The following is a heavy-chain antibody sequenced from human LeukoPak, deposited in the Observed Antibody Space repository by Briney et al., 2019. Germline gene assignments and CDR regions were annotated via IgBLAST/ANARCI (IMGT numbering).Heavy chain of an antibody. J-gene: IGHJ4*02. CDR3: ARGEWLRSWFGY. CDR2: INHSGST. V-gene: IGHV4-34*01. D-gene: IGHD5-12*01. Sequence: PSETLSLTCAVYGGSFSGYYWSWIRQPPGKGLEWIGEINHSGSTNYNPSLKSRVTISVDTSKNQFSLKLSSVTAADTAVYNCARGEWLRSWFGYWGQGTLVTVSS. CDR1: GGSFSGYY.